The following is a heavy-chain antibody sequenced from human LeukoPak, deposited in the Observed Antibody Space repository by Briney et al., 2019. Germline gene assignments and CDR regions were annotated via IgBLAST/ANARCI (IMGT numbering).Heavy chain of an antibody. V-gene: IGHV1-24*01. D-gene: IGHD4-17*01. CDR1: GYTLTELS. CDR2: FDPEDGET. CDR3: ATGRGDYGYYFDY. Sequence: GASLKVSCKVSGYTLTELSMHWVRQTPVKGRVWRGDFDPEDGETIYAQKFQGRVTMTEDTSTDTAYMELSSLRSEDTAVYYCATGRGDYGYYFDYWGQGTLVTVSS. J-gene: IGHJ4*02.